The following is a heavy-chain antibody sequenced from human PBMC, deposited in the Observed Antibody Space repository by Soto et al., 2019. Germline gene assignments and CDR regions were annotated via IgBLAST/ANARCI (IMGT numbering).Heavy chain of an antibody. V-gene: IGHV1-3*01. D-gene: IGHD5-18*01. CDR2: INAGNGNT. J-gene: IGHJ4*02. CDR3: TSRRDWTAVDPLDY. Sequence: ASVKVSCKASGYTFTSYAMHWVRQAPGQRLEWMGWINAGNGNTKYSQKFQGRVTITRDTSASTAYMELNSLKIDDTAVYYCTSRRDWTAVDPLDYWGLGTLVTVSS. CDR1: GYTFTSYA.